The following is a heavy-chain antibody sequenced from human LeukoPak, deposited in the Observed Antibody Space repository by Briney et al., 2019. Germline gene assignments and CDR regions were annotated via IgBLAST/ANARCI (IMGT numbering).Heavy chain of an antibody. CDR1: GYTFTGYY. Sequence: ASVKVSCKASGYTFTGYYIHWLRQAPGQGLEWMGWINPNHGDTNYARKFQGRVTMTRDTSISTAYVGLSRLRSDDTAVYYCATDVATVDAFDIWGQGTMVTVSS. CDR3: ATDVATVDAFDI. J-gene: IGHJ3*02. CDR2: INPNHGDT. D-gene: IGHD6-13*01. V-gene: IGHV1-2*02.